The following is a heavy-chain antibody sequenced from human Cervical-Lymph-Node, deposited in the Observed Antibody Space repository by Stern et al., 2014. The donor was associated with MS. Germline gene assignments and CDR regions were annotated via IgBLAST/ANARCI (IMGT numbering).Heavy chain of an antibody. D-gene: IGHD6-19*01. CDR3: ARLLKTVAAGYGMDV. V-gene: IGHV1-18*01. CDR2: ISAYNGNT. Sequence: DQLVESGAEVKKPGASVKVSCTASGYTFTTYGITWVRQAPGQGLEWMGWISAYNGNTNSAQKFPGRVTMTTDTSTSTIHMEVRSLRSDDTAVYYCARLLKTVAAGYGMDVWGQGTTVTVSS. J-gene: IGHJ6*02. CDR1: GYTFTTYG.